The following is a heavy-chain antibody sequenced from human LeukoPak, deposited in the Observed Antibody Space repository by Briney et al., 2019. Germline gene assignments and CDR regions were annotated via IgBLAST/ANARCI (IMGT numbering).Heavy chain of an antibody. CDR2: IIPIFGTA. Sequence: SVKVSCKASGGTFSSYAISWVRQAPGQGLEWMGGIIPIFGTANYAQKFQGRVTITADESTSIAYMELSSLRSEDTAVYYCARRARDCSGGSCPFNAFDIWGQGTMVTVSS. J-gene: IGHJ3*02. V-gene: IGHV1-69*01. D-gene: IGHD2-15*01. CDR1: GGTFSSYA. CDR3: ARRARDCSGGSCPFNAFDI.